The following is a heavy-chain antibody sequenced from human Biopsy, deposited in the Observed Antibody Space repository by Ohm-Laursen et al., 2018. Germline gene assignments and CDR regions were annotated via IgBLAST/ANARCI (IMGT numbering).Heavy chain of an antibody. V-gene: IGHV3-21*01. CDR2: INPSRSSM. Sequence: GSLRLSCAAFGFTFTNYDMTWVRQAPGKGLEWVSTINPSRSSMSYADSVKGRFTISRDNSNNSLYLQMNSLKAEDTAVYYCATDGAGSYNENWGQGTLVSVSS. J-gene: IGHJ4*02. CDR3: ATDGAGSYNEN. CDR1: GFTFTNYD. D-gene: IGHD3-10*01.